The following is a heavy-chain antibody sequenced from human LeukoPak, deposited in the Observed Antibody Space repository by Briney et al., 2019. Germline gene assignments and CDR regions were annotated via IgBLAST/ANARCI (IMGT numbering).Heavy chain of an antibody. CDR3: ARDDRLEQQLGD. Sequence: ASVKVSCKASGYTFTSYGISWVRQAPGQGLEWMGWISAYNGNTNYAQKLQGRVTITTDTSTSTAYMELRSMRSDDTAVYYCARDDRLEQQLGDWGQGTLVTVSS. CDR2: ISAYNGNT. J-gene: IGHJ4*02. D-gene: IGHD6-13*01. CDR1: GYTFTSYG. V-gene: IGHV1-18*01.